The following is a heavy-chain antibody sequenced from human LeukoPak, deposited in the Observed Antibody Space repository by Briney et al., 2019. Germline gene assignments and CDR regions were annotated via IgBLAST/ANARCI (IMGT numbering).Heavy chain of an antibody. CDR2: IYDSGST. CDR1: GGSISSYY. Sequence: PSETVSLTCTVSGGSISSYYWSWIRQPPGKGLEWIGYIYDSGSTKYNSSLKSRVTIPVDTSQSQFSLKLTSVTAADTAVYYCARLGIGVVPSAMLGDYDFDYWGQGTLVT. CDR3: ARLGIGVVPSAMLGDYDFDY. J-gene: IGHJ4*02. V-gene: IGHV4-59*08. D-gene: IGHD2-2*01.